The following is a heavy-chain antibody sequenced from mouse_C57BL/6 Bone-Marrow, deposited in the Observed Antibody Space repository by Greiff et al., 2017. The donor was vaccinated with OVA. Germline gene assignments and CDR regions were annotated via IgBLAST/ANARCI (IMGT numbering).Heavy chain of an antibody. J-gene: IGHJ3*01. CDR3: ARRDYYGGFAY. Sequence: QVQLQQSGPELVKPGASVKLSCKASGYTFTSYDINWVKQRPGQGLEWIGWIYPRDGSTKYNEKFKGKATLTVDTSSSTAYMELHSLTSEDSAVYFCARRDYYGGFAYWGQGTLVTVSA. CDR2: IYPRDGST. V-gene: IGHV1-85*01. D-gene: IGHD1-1*01. CDR1: GYTFTSYD.